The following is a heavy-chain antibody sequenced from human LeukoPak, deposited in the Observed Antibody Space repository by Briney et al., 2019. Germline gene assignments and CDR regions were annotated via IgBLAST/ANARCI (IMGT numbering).Heavy chain of an antibody. CDR2: IKQDGSEK. CDR3: ARDLSCSSTSCYNEA. CDR1: GFTFSSYW. D-gene: IGHD2-2*02. J-gene: IGHJ4*02. Sequence: GGSLRLSCAASGFTFSSYWMSWVRQAPGKGLEWVANIKQDGSEKYYVDSVKGRLTISRDNAKNSLYLQMNSLTDEDKAVYYCARDLSCSSTSCYNEAWGQGTLVTVSS. V-gene: IGHV3-7*01.